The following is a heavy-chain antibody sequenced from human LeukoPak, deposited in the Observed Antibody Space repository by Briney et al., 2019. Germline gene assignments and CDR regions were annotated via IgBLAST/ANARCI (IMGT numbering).Heavy chain of an antibody. CDR1: GFTFSSYA. V-gene: IGHV3-23*01. CDR3: AKPHPPYSSGWYIDY. CDR2: ISGSGGST. Sequence: GGSLRLSCAASGFTFSSYAMSWVRQAPGKGLEWVSAISGSGGSTYYADSVKGRFTISRDNSKNTLYLQVNSLRAEDTAVYYCAKPHPPYSSGWYIDYWGQGTLVTVSS. D-gene: IGHD6-19*01. J-gene: IGHJ4*02.